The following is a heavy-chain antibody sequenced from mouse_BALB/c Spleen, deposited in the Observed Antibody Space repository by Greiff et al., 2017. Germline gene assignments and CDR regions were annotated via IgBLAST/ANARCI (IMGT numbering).Heavy chain of an antibody. CDR1: GFTFSSFG. D-gene: IGHD2-14*01. CDR2: ISSGSSTI. V-gene: IGHV5-17*02. CDR3: AAYYRYDAWFAY. J-gene: IGHJ3*01. Sequence: EVHLVESGGGLVQPGGSRKLSCAASGFTFSSFGMHWVRQAPEKGLEWVAYISSGSSTIYYADTVKGRFTISRDNPKNTLFLQMTSLRSEDTAMYYCAAYYRYDAWFAYWGQGTLVTVSA.